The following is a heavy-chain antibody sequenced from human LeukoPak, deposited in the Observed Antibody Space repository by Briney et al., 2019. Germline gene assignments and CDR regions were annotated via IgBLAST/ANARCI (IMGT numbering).Heavy chain of an antibody. J-gene: IGHJ4*02. CDR2: VKSVRDGGTT. V-gene: IGHV3-15*01. CDR3: TARVVTTNEF. CDR1: GFNFNDAY. D-gene: IGHD2-21*02. Sequence: GGSLRLSCLGSGFNFNDAYMNWVRQAPGKGLEWVGRVKSVRDGGTTDDTAPVKGRFTISRDDSKRTVYLQMNSLKTEDTAVYFCTARVVTTNEFWGQGTLVTVSS.